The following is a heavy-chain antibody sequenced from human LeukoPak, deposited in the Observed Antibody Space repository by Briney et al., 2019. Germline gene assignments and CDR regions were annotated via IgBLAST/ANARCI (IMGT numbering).Heavy chain of an antibody. CDR1: GYTFTSYD. D-gene: IGHD2-2*03. J-gene: IGHJ4*02. CDR3: ATGYCSSTNCRIDY. CDR2: MNPNSGNT. Sequence: ASVKVSCKASGYTFTSYDINWVRQATGQGLEWMGWMNPNSGNTGYAQKFQGRVTMTRNTSTSTAYMELSSLRSEDTAVYYCATGYCSSTNCRIDYWGQGTLVSVSS. V-gene: IGHV1-8*01.